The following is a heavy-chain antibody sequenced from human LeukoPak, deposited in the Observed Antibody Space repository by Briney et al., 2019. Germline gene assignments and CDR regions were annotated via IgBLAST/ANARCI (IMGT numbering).Heavy chain of an antibody. Sequence: GGSLRLSCAASGFTFSGFGMHWVRQAPGKGLEWVAFIRYDASNKYYADSVKGRFSISRDNSKNTLYLQMNSLRAEDTAVYYCATDVHPGNNWFDPWGQGTLVTVSP. D-gene: IGHD1-1*01. CDR2: IRYDASNK. CDR1: GFTFSGFG. J-gene: IGHJ5*02. V-gene: IGHV3-30*02. CDR3: ATDVHPGNNWFDP.